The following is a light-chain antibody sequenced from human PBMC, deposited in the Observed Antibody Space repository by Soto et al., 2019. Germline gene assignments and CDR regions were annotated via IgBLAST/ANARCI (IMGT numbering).Light chain of an antibody. Sequence: EIVMTQSPATLSVSPGERATLSCRASQSVYSNLAWYQQKPGQAPRLLIYGTSTRATGIPDRFSGSGSGTEFSLTISSLQSEDFAVYYCQQYNNWPLTFGGGTKVESK. V-gene: IGKV3-15*01. CDR1: QSVYSN. J-gene: IGKJ4*01. CDR3: QQYNNWPLT. CDR2: GTS.